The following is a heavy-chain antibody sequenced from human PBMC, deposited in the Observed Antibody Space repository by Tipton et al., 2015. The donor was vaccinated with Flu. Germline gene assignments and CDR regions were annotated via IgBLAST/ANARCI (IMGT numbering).Heavy chain of an antibody. CDR2: FYQSGTS. D-gene: IGHD2-2*01. CDR1: RLSVTSVHY. J-gene: IGHJ4*02. V-gene: IGHV4-38-2*01. CDR3: ARLEGAFEGGHCVGSSCGITF. Sequence: TLSLTCVVSRLSVTSVHYWGWIRQPPGKGLEWLGGFYQSGTSHYNPSLKSRVTVPLDTSKSHFSPGLSSVTAEDTAVYYCARLEGAFEGGHCVGSSCGITFWGQGTLVTVSS.